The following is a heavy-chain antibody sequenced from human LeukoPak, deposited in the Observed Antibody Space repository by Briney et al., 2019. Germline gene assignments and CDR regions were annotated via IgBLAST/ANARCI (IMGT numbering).Heavy chain of an antibody. J-gene: IGHJ4*02. Sequence: GGSLRLSCAASGFTFDDYDMHWVRQAPGKGLEWVSLISGDGGSTYYADSVKGRFTISRDNSKNSLYLQMNSLRTEDTALYYCAKDWTAAADTFVDYWGQGTLVTVSS. D-gene: IGHD6-13*01. V-gene: IGHV3-43*02. CDR3: AKDWTAAADTFVDY. CDR2: ISGDGGST. CDR1: GFTFDDYD.